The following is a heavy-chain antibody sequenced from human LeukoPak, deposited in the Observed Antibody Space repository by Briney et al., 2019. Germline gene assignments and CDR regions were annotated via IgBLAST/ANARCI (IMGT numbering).Heavy chain of an antibody. CDR2: IYSGGKI. J-gene: IGHJ4*02. V-gene: IGHV3-53*05. CDR1: GFIVSSNY. D-gene: IGHD6-13*01. Sequence: PGGSLRLSCAASGFIVSSNYMSWVRQAPGKGLEWVSVIYSGGKIYYADSVKGRFTISRDSSDNTLYLQMNSLRAEDTGVYFCAKDRETTASGTFDFRGQGTLVTVSS. CDR3: AKDRETTASGTFDF.